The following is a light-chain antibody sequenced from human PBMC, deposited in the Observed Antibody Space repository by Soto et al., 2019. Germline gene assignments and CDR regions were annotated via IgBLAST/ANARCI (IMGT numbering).Light chain of an antibody. CDR2: DAS. J-gene: IGKJ3*01. CDR3: QQRSNWTFT. V-gene: IGKV3-11*01. CDR1: QSVTNY. Sequence: IVITQSPATRPLSPGERATLSCRASQSVTNYIAWYQQRPGQAARLLIYDASHRETGIPAMFSGSGSGTAFTRTISSLEPEDVEVDYCQQRSNWTFTFGPGTKVDIK.